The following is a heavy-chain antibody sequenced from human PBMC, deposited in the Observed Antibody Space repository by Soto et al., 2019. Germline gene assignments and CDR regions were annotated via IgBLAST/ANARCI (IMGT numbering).Heavy chain of an antibody. J-gene: IGHJ4*02. D-gene: IGHD2-2*02. CDR3: TTGFQVVPAAIPGDY. V-gene: IGHV3-15*01. Sequence: EVQLVESGGGLVKPGGSLRLSCAASGFTFSNAWMSWVRQAPGKGLEWVGRIKSKNDGGTTDYAAPVKGRFTISRDDSKNTMYLQMNSMKTEDTAVYDCTTGFQVVPAAIPGDYWGQGTLVTVSS. CDR2: IKSKNDGGTT. CDR1: GFTFSNAW.